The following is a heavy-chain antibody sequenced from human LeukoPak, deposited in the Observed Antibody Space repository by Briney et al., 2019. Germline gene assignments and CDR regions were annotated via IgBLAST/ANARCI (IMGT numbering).Heavy chain of an antibody. Sequence: ASVTVSCTASGYTFTSYYMHWVRQAPGQGLEWMGWISAYNGNTNYAQKLQGRVTMTTDTSTSTAYMELRSLRSDDTAVYYCARVDYDSSGYYPYYYGMDVWGQGTTVTVSS. V-gene: IGHV1-18*04. CDR1: GYTFTSYY. CDR2: ISAYNGNT. J-gene: IGHJ6*02. CDR3: ARVDYDSSGYYPYYYGMDV. D-gene: IGHD3-22*01.